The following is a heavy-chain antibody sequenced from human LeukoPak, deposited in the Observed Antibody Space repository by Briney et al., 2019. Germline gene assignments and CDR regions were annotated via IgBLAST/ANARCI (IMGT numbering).Heavy chain of an antibody. CDR1: GGSFSSYV. V-gene: IGHV1-69*04. CDR3: AGRPDYGDYDLTRPYDY. CDR2: IIPTLAIG. Sequence: ASVKVSCKSSGGSFSSYVINWVRQAHGQGLAWMGSIIPTLAIGNYAQKFQGRVTITADKSMSTAYMELSSLRSEDTAVYYCAGRPDYGDYDLTRPYDYWGQGTLVTVSS. J-gene: IGHJ4*02. D-gene: IGHD4-17*01.